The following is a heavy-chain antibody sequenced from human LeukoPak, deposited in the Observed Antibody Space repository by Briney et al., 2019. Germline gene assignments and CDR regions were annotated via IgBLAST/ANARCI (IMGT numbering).Heavy chain of an antibody. J-gene: IGHJ4*02. V-gene: IGHV4-59*08. CDR3: ASVGNYYDPHYYFDY. D-gene: IGHD3-22*01. Sequence: SETLSLTCTVSGGSISSYYWSWIRQPPGKGLEWIGYIYYSGSTNYNPSLKSRVTISVDTSKNQFSLKLSSVTAADTAVYYCASVGNYYDPHYYFDYWGQGTLVTVSS. CDR2: IYYSGST. CDR1: GGSISSYY.